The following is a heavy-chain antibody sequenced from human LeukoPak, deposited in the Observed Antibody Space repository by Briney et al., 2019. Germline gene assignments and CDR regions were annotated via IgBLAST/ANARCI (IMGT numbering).Heavy chain of an antibody. J-gene: IGHJ4*02. V-gene: IGHV1-69*13. Sequence: ASVKVSCKASGYTFTSYAMHWVRQAPGQGLEWMGGIIPILGTANYAQKFQGRVTITADESTSTAYMELSSLRSEDTAVYYCARAGIYDHYYFDYWGQGTLVTVSS. CDR1: GYTFTSYA. CDR2: IIPILGTA. D-gene: IGHD2/OR15-2a*01. CDR3: ARAGIYDHYYFDY.